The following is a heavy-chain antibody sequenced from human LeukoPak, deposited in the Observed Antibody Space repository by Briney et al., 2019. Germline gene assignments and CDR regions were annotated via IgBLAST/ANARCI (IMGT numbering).Heavy chain of an antibody. V-gene: IGHV4-39*07. D-gene: IGHD3-10*01. CDR2: IYYSGST. CDR1: GGSMSSSIYY. CDR3: ARDGSGSGYYYYYYGMDV. J-gene: IGHJ6*02. Sequence: SETLSLTCSVSGGSMSSSIYYWDWIRQPPGKGLEWIGSIYYSGSTYYNPSLKSRVTISVDTSKNQFSLKLSSVTAADTAVYYCARDGSGSGYYYYYYGMDVWGQGTTVTVSS.